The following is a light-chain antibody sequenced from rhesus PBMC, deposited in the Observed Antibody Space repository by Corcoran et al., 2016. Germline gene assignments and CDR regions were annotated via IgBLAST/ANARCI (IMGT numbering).Light chain of an antibody. J-gene: IGKJ1*01. Sequence: DTQMTQSPSSLSASVGDTVTITCRASQGISSDLNWFQQTPGKAPKLPIYGATNLQSGVPDRFSGSGAGTDFTLKISRVEAEDVGVYYCMQYTHIPWTFGPGTKVDIK. CDR3: MQYTHIPWT. CDR2: GAT. CDR1: QGISSD. V-gene: IGKV1-28*03.